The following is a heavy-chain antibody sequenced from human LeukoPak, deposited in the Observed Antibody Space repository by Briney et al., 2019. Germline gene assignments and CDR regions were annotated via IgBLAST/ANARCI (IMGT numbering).Heavy chain of an antibody. V-gene: IGHV3-64*01. J-gene: IGHJ1*01. D-gene: IGHD2-2*01. CDR1: GFDFSTYA. CDR2: ISKSGDDT. CDR3: ARIPEY. Sequence: GGSLRLSCAASGFDFSTYAMHWVRLTPGKGLEFVSAISKSGDDTSYGNDVKGRFTNSRDNIKNTVDLEMGSLRVDDTGIYYCARIPEYWGQGTVVTVSS.